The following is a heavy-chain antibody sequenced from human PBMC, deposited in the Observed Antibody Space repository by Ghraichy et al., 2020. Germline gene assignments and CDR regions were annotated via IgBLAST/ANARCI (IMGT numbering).Heavy chain of an antibody. CDR1: GFTFTTSD. J-gene: IGHJ6*03. D-gene: IGHD2-15*01. CDR3: ASGCTVGSCYGYYFYPMDV. V-gene: IGHV1-46*01. Sequence: ASVKVSCKTAGFTFTTSDVHFVREARGQGLEWMGTINSGGGSTSYAQKFQGRVTMSRDTSTTTVYMEMTSLTSEDTAVYYCASGCTVGSCYGYYFYPMDVWGQGTTVAVSS. CDR2: INSGGGST.